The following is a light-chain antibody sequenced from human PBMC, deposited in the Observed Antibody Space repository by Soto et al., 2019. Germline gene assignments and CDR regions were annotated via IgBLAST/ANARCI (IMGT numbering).Light chain of an antibody. Sequence: QSVLTQPPSVSGAPGQRVTISCTGSSSNIGAGYDVHWYQQLPGTAPKVLIYGNSNRPSGVPERFSGSKSGTSASLAITGLQAEDEADYYCQSYDGRLSYVFGTGTKLTVL. CDR1: SSNIGAGYD. CDR3: QSYDGRLSYV. CDR2: GNS. J-gene: IGLJ1*01. V-gene: IGLV1-40*01.